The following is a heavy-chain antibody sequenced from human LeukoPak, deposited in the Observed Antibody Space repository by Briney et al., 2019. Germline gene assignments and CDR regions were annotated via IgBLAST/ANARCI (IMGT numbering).Heavy chain of an antibody. J-gene: IGHJ4*02. V-gene: IGHV1-18*01. Sequence: ASVKVSCKASGYSFSSYGITWVRQAPGQGLEWLGWISASNVNTNYAQKLQGRVTMTSDTSTSTAYMDLRSLTPDDTAFYYCARYPLSYTGNWHYFFDYWGQGTLLTVSS. CDR2: ISASNVNT. D-gene: IGHD1-7*01. CDR3: ARYPLSYTGNWHYFFDY. CDR1: GYSFSSYG.